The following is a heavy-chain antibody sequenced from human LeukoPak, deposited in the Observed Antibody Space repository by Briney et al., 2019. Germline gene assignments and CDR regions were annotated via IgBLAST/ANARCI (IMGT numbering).Heavy chain of an antibody. Sequence: SETLSLTCTVSGGSISSYYWSWIRQPPGKGLEWIGYIYYSGSTNYNPSLKSRVTISVDTSKNQFSLKLSSVTAADTAVYYCARVFDRSDWFDYWGQGTLVTVSS. CDR2: IYYSGST. CDR1: GGSISSYY. J-gene: IGHJ4*02. D-gene: IGHD3-9*01. CDR3: ARVFDRSDWFDY. V-gene: IGHV4-59*01.